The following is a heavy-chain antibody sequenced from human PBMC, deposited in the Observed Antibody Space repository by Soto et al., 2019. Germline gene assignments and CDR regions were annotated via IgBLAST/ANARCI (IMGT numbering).Heavy chain of an antibody. CDR2: ISSGSTTI. V-gene: IGHV3-48*02. CDR3: ARVRRNDASDYYGMDV. CDR1: GFSFSSST. D-gene: IGHD1-1*01. Sequence: GSLRLSCAASGFSFSSSTMNWVRQAPGKGLEWVSYISSGSTTIYYAESVKGRLTISRDNGKNSLYLQMNSLRDEDTAVYYCARVRRNDASDYYGMDVWGQGTTVTVSS. J-gene: IGHJ6*02.